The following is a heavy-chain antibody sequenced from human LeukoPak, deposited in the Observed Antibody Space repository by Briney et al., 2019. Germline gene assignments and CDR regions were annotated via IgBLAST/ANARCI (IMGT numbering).Heavy chain of an antibody. D-gene: IGHD6-19*01. Sequence: SETLSLTCTVSGGSISSYYWSWIRQPPGKGLEWIGYIYYSGSTNYNPSLKSRVTISVDTSKNQFSLKLSSVTAADTAVYYCARDSGGRAVAATNNWFDPWGQGTLVTVSS. CDR2: IYYSGST. V-gene: IGHV4-59*01. CDR1: GGSISSYY. CDR3: ARDSGGRAVAATNNWFDP. J-gene: IGHJ5*02.